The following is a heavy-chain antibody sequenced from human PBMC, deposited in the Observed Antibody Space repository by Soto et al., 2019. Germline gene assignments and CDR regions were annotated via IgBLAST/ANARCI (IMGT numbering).Heavy chain of an antibody. V-gene: IGHV4-4*07. J-gene: IGHJ4*02. Sequence: SETLSLTCSVSGGSISNYYWNWIRQPAGKGLQWIGRIYSSGSINYNPSLKSRVTMSVDTSKNQFSLKLTSVTAADTAVYYCARQTTYSGSWHDYWGQGTLATV. CDR2: IYSSGSI. CDR3: ARQTTYSGSWHDY. D-gene: IGHD6-13*01. CDR1: GGSISNYY.